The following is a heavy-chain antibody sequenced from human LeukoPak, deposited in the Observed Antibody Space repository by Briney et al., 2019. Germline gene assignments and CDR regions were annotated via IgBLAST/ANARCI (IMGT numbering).Heavy chain of an antibody. J-gene: IGHJ4*02. V-gene: IGHV3-11*06. CDR2: ISSSSSSYT. Sequence: GGSLRLSCAASGFTSSDYYMSWIRQAPGKGLEWVSYISSSSSSYTNYADSVKGRFTISRDNAKNSLYLQLNSLRAEDTAVYYCARASASYFDYWGQGTLVTVSS. CDR1: GFTSSDYY. CDR3: ARASASYFDY.